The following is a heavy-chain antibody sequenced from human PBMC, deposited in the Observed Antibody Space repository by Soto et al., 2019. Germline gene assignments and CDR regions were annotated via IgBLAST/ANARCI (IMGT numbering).Heavy chain of an antibody. Sequence: QVQLVQSGDEMKKPGASVRVSCKASGYIFVNYGIAGVRQAPGQGLEWMGWISPYTGDTHSASKVQGRLTMTTDTSTSTAYMDLGSLTSDDTAVYYCAMVDNYVTPTPQDVWGQGTTVTVSS. J-gene: IGHJ6*02. CDR3: AMVDNYVTPTPQDV. CDR2: ISPYTGDT. V-gene: IGHV1-18*01. D-gene: IGHD3-16*01. CDR1: GYIFVNYG.